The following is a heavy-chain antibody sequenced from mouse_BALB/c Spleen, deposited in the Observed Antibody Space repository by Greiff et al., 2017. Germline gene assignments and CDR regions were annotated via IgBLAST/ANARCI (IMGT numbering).Heavy chain of an antibody. Sequence: EVKLMESGGGLVQPGGSRKLSCAASGFTFSSFGMHWVRQAPEKGLEWVAYISSGSSTIYYADTVKGRFTISRDNPKNTLFLQMTSLRSEDTAMYYCARSDYAAMDYWGQGTSVTVSS. D-gene: IGHD2-4*01. CDR1: GFTFSSFG. J-gene: IGHJ4*01. CDR3: ARSDYAAMDY. V-gene: IGHV5-17*02. CDR2: ISSGSSTI.